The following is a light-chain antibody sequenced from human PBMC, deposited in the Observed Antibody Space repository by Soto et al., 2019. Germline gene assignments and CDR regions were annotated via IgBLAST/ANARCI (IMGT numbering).Light chain of an antibody. V-gene: IGLV1-44*01. CDR1: SSNIGGET. CDR2: GKT. Sequence: QSVLTQPPSASGSPGQRVTISCSGSSSNIGGETVNWYQQVPGTAPKLLIYGKTQRPSGVPDRFSGSKSGTSVSLAISGLQVGDEADYYWGALDDSLNGWGFGGGTKLTVL. CDR3: GALDDSLNGWG. J-gene: IGLJ3*02.